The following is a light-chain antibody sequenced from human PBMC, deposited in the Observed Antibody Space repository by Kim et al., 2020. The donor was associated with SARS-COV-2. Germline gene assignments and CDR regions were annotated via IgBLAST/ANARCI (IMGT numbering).Light chain of an antibody. CDR3: AAWDDSLNGVV. J-gene: IGLJ2*01. Sequence: GQTVTIFCSGSTSNIGSNTVNWYRHLPGTAPKRLIYTSDQRPSGVPDRFAGSKSGTSATLAISGLQSEDEADYYCAAWDDSLNGVVFGGGTQLTVL. CDR1: TSNIGSNT. V-gene: IGLV1-44*01. CDR2: TSD.